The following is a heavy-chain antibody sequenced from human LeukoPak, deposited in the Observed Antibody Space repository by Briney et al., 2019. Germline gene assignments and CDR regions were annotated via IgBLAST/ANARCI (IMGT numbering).Heavy chain of an antibody. J-gene: IGHJ4*02. Sequence: ASVKVSCKASGGTFTSYAISWVRQAPGQGLEWMGGIIPIFGTANYAQKFQGRVTITADESTSTAYMELSSLRSEDTAVYYCAKDGDCSGGSCYDYWGQGTLVTVSS. CDR1: GGTFTSYA. D-gene: IGHD2-15*01. CDR3: AKDGDCSGGSCYDY. CDR2: IIPIFGTA. V-gene: IGHV1-69*13.